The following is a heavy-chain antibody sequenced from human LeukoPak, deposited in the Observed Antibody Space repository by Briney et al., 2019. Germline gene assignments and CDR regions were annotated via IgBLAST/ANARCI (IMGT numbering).Heavy chain of an antibody. D-gene: IGHD3-22*01. V-gene: IGHV3-64*01. CDR3: ARSSGYGYYFDY. CDR1: GFTFSSDA. CDR2: ISSNGGTT. J-gene: IGHJ4*02. Sequence: GGSLRLSCAASGFTFSSDAMHWVRQAPGKGLEYVSAISSNGGTTHYGNSVKGRFTISRDNSKNTLYLQMGSLRAEDMAVYFCARSSGYGYYFDYWGQGTMVTVSS.